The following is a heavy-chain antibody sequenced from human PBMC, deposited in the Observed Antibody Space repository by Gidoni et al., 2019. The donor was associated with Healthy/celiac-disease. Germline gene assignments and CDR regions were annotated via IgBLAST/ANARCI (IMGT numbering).Heavy chain of an antibody. Sequence: EVQLVESGGGLVKPGGSLRLSCAASGFTVRSNYMSWVRQAPGKGLEWVSFIYSGGSTYYADAVKGRFTISRDNSKNTLYLQMNSLRAEDTAVYYCARDTYYGSGSYRYYYYYGMDVWGQGTTVTVSS. CDR1: GFTVRSNY. J-gene: IGHJ6*02. CDR3: ARDTYYGSGSYRYYYYYGMDV. V-gene: IGHV3-66*02. D-gene: IGHD3-10*01. CDR2: IYSGGST.